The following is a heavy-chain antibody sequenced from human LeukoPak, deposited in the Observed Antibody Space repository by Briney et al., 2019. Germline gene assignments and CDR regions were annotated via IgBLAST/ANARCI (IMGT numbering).Heavy chain of an antibody. CDR2: IYSSGST. Sequence: PSETLSLTCTVSGGSISSYYWSWIRQPAGKGLEWIGRIYSSGSTNYNPSLKSRVSMSVDTSKNQFSLRLSSVTPADTAVYYCARDRGEGIVGTFDYWGQGTLVTVSS. V-gene: IGHV4-4*07. CDR3: ARDRGEGIVGTFDY. CDR1: GGSISSYY. D-gene: IGHD1-26*01. J-gene: IGHJ4*02.